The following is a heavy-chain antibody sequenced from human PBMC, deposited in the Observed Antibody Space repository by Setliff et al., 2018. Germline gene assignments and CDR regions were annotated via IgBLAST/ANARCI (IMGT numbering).Heavy chain of an antibody. V-gene: IGHV3-48*01. CDR3: ARESYNFWSGYYDYYYYYGMAV. Sequence: GGSLRLSCAASGFTFSSYSMNWVRQAPGKGLEWVSSISSSSSTIYYADSVKGRFTISRDNAKNSLYLQMNSLRAEDTAVYYCARESYNFWSGYYDYYYYYGMAVWGQGTTVTVSS. J-gene: IGHJ6*02. D-gene: IGHD3-3*01. CDR2: ISSSSSTI. CDR1: GFTFSSYS.